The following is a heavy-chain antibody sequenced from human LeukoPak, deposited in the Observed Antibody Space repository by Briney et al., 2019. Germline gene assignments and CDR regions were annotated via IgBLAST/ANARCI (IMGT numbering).Heavy chain of an antibody. CDR3: ARDTYYYGSGTYYFNY. CDR1: GGSINSGSYY. Sequence: SETLSLTCTVSGGSINSGSYYWSWIRQPAGTGLEWIGHIYTTGSISYNPSLKSRVTMSVDTSKNQFSLKLSSVTAADTAVYYCARDTYYYGSGTYYFNYWGQGTLVTVSS. J-gene: IGHJ4*02. D-gene: IGHD3-10*01. V-gene: IGHV4-61*09. CDR2: IYTTGSI.